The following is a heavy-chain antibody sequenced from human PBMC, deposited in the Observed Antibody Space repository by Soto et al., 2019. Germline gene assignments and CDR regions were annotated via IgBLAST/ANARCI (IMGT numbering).Heavy chain of an antibody. V-gene: IGHV3-30-3*01. CDR2: ISSDGINK. J-gene: IGHJ4*02. CDR3: ARDDEGGSYCDLGY. CDR1: GFTFSSHA. D-gene: IGHD1-26*01. Sequence: QVQLVESGGGVVQPGRSLRLSCAVSGFTFSSHAMHWVRQAPGKGLEWVTLISSDGINKYYADSVKGRFTTSRDNSKNTMYRQMNSLRVEDTAVYYCARDDEGGSYCDLGYWGQGALVTVSS.